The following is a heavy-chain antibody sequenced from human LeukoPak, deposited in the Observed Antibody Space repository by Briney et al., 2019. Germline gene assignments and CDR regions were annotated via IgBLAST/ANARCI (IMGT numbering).Heavy chain of an antibody. V-gene: IGHV4-38-2*02. Sequence: PSETLSLTCTVSGYSISSGYYWGCIRQPPGKGLEWIGSIYHSGITYYNPSLKSRVTISVDTSKNQFSLNLSSVTAADTAVYYCARAQGPTGSYFHMDVWGKGTTVTVSS. D-gene: IGHD1-26*01. CDR2: IYHSGIT. CDR3: ARAQGPTGSYFHMDV. CDR1: GYSISSGYY. J-gene: IGHJ6*03.